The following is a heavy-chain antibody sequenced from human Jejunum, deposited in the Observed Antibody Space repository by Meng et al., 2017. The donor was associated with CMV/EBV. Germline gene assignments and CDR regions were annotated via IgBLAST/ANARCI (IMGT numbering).Heavy chain of an antibody. CDR1: GGFIGSGDYY. D-gene: IGHD3-3*01. CDR2: IHDTGST. V-gene: IGHV4-30-4*08. Sequence: VQLQESGPGLVKPSQNLSLTCSGSGGFIGSGDYYWSWIRQPPGKGLEWIGYIHDTGSTYYNPSLKSRVDISLGTSRNHFSLTLSSVTAEDTAVYFCARGSIFVSFDSWGQGTLVTVSS. J-gene: IGHJ4*02. CDR3: ARGSIFVSFDS.